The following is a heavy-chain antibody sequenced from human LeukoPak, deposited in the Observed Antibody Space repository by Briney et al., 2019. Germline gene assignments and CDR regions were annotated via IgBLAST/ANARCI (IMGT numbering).Heavy chain of an antibody. V-gene: IGHV3-23*01. J-gene: IGHJ4*02. Sequence: GGSLRLSCAASGFTFSSYTMSWVRQAPGKGLEWVSTITTSGGNTYYADSVKGRFTVSRDNSKNTLFLQMNSLRAEDTAVYYCAKDGGLWVSAHWGDSWGRGTLVTVSS. CDR1: GFTFSSYT. CDR3: AKDGGLWVSAHWGDS. CDR2: ITTSGGNT. D-gene: IGHD7-27*01.